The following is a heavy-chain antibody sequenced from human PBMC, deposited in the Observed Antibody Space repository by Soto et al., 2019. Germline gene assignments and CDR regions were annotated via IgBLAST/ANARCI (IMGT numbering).Heavy chain of an antibody. CDR2: IYWDDDK. CDR1: GFSLNTRGVG. Sequence: QITLKESGPTLVKPTQTLTLTCTFSGFSLNTRGVGVAWIRQPSGKALKWLALIYWDDDKGYSPSLRSRPTITKDTSNTPVVLRMTSMAPVDTAPSFCAHMRADYAVYFHYSGPGTLVTVSS. CDR3: AHMRADYAVYFHY. V-gene: IGHV2-5*02. D-gene: IGHD4-17*01. J-gene: IGHJ4*02.